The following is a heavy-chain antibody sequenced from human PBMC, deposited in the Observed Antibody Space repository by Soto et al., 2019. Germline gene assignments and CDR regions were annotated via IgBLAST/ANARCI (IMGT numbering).Heavy chain of an antibody. V-gene: IGHV1-3*01. CDR1: GYSFTSYA. CDR3: AGRYNWDGKSNGHYMDV. Sequence: ASVKVSCKASGYSFTSYAMHWVRQAPGQRLEWMGWINGGHGDPKYSQQFQGRVTITIDRSTSTVFMELSSLTSDDTAVYYCAGRYNWDGKSNGHYMDVWGKGTTVTVSS. CDR2: INGGHGDP. D-gene: IGHD1-20*01. J-gene: IGHJ6*03.